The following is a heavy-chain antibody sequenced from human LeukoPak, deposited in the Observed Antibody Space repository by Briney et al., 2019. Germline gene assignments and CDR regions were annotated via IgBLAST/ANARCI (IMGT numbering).Heavy chain of an antibody. CDR2: ISYSGST. CDR1: GDSIRTYY. CDR3: ASSVGSYGYYYYYGMDV. V-gene: IGHV4-59*08. J-gene: IGHJ6*02. Sequence: SETLSLTCTVSGDSIRTYYWSWIRQPPGKGLEWIGYISYSGSTNYNPSLKSRVTISVDTPKNQFSLKLSSVTAADTAVYYCASSVGSYGYYYYYGMDVWGQGTTVTVSS. D-gene: IGHD1-26*01.